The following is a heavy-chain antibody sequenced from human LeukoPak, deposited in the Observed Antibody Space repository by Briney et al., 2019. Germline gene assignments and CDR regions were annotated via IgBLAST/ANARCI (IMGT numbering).Heavy chain of an antibody. CDR2: TYYRGNT. V-gene: IGHV4-39*07. CDR3: ARLYGNYQNYFDY. J-gene: IGHJ4*02. CDR1: GGSISSITYY. Sequence: PSETLSLTCTVSGGSISSITYYWGWIRQPPGKGLEWVGHTYYRGNTFYNPSLKSRVTISVDTSKNQFSLKLRSVTAADTAVYFCARLYGNYQNYFDYWGQGTLVTVSS. D-gene: IGHD1-7*01.